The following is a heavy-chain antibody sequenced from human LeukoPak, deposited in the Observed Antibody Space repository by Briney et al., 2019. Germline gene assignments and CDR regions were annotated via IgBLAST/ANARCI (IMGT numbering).Heavy chain of an antibody. CDR1: GGSISSYY. Sequence: SEALSLTCTVSGGSISSYYWSWIRQPPGKGLEWIGYIYYSGSTNYNPSLKNRVTISVDTSKNQFSLKLSSVTAADTAVYYCARHRPPYYYDSSGEDYYYYGMDVWGQGTTVTVSS. D-gene: IGHD3-22*01. CDR3: ARHRPPYYYDSSGEDYYYYGMDV. CDR2: IYYSGST. V-gene: IGHV4-59*08. J-gene: IGHJ6*02.